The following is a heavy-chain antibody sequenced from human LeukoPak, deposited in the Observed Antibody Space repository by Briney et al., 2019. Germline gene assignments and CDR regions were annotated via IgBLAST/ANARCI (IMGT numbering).Heavy chain of an antibody. CDR3: AKVPPQYSSGYYYYMDV. CDR1: GFTFSSYG. CDR2: ISYDGSNK. D-gene: IGHD6-19*01. V-gene: IGHV3-30*18. Sequence: PGGSLRLSCAASGFTFSSYGMHWVRQAPGKGLEWVAVISYDGSNKYYADSVKGRFTISRDNSKNTLYLQMNSLRAEDTAVYYCAKVPPQYSSGYYYYMDVWGKGTTVTISS. J-gene: IGHJ6*03.